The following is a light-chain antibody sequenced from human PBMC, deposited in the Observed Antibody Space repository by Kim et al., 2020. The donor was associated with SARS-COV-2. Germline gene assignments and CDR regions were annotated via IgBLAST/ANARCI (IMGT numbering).Light chain of an antibody. CDR2: DAC. CDR1: QDIGNY. Sequence: DIQLTQSPSSLSTSVGDRVTITCQASQDIGNYLNWFQQRPGKAPKLLIYDACNLETRVPPRFSGSGSGTHFTFTISSLQPEDIATYYCQQYENLPLTFGGGTKLEI. V-gene: IGKV1-33*01. J-gene: IGKJ4*01. CDR3: QQYENLPLT.